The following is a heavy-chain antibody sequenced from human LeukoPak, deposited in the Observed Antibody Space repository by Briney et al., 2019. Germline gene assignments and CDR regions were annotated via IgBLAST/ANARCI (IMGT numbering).Heavy chain of an antibody. J-gene: IGHJ4*02. D-gene: IGHD4-17*01. Sequence: GGSLRLSCAVSGFTFSSYSMNWVRQAPGKGLEWVSYISGSGSTIYYADSVKGRFTISRDNAKNSLYLQMNSLRDEDTAVFYCARGVTTILSPSNYWGQGALVTVSS. CDR2: ISGSGSTI. V-gene: IGHV3-48*02. CDR1: GFTFSSYS. CDR3: ARGVTTILSPSNY.